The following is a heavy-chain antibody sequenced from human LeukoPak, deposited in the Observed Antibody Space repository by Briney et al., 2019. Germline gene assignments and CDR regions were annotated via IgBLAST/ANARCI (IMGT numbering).Heavy chain of an antibody. D-gene: IGHD3-10*01. V-gene: IGHV1-2*02. Sequence: ASVKVSCKASGHTFTHYFAHWVRQAPGQGLQWMGWINPNTGATSYPQKFQGRVTITRDTSISTAYMELRSLRSDDTAIYYCVRDGGSGSPYDFWGQGTLVTVSS. CDR2: INPNTGAT. J-gene: IGHJ4*02. CDR1: GHTFTHYF. CDR3: VRDGGSGSPYDF.